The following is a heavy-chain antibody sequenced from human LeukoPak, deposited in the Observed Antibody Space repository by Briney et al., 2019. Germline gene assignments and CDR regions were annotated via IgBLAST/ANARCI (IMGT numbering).Heavy chain of an antibody. D-gene: IGHD6-13*01. CDR1: GFTFSSYS. Sequence: PGGSLRLSCAASGFTFSSYSMNWVRQAPGKGLEWVSYISSDSTTIYYAASVKGRFTISRDNAKNSLYLQMNSLRDEDTAVYFCARDQIAAAGYDYWGQGTLVTVSS. V-gene: IGHV3-48*02. CDR3: ARDQIAAAGYDY. CDR2: ISSDSTTI. J-gene: IGHJ4*02.